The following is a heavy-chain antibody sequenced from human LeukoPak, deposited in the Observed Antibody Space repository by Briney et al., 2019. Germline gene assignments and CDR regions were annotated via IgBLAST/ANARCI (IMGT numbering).Heavy chain of an antibody. CDR1: GFTFNYYW. D-gene: IGHD3-22*01. Sequence: GGSLRLSCAASGFTFNYYWMSWVRQAPGKGLEWVANIKQDGSEKYYVDSVKGRFTISRDNSKNTLYLQMNSLRAEDTAVYYCARSSSGYSLNWFDPWGQGTLVTVSS. CDR2: IKQDGSEK. V-gene: IGHV3-7*03. J-gene: IGHJ5*02. CDR3: ARSSSGYSLNWFDP.